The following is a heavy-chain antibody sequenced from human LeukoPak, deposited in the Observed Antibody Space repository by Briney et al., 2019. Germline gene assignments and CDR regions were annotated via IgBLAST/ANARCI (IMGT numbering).Heavy chain of an antibody. J-gene: IGHJ4*02. CDR1: GGSISSYY. CDR3: ATDAHSGSGHYGY. CDR2: IYYSGST. V-gene: IGHV4-59*01. Sequence: SETLSLTCTVSGGSISSYYWSWIRQPPGKGLEWIGYIYYSGSTNYNPSLKSRVTISVDTSKNQFSLKLSSVTAADTAVYYCATDAHSGSGHYGYWGQGTLVTVSS. D-gene: IGHD3-22*01.